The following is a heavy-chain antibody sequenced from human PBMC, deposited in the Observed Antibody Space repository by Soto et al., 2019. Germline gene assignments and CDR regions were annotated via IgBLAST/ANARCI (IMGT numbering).Heavy chain of an antibody. CDR1: GFTFSSYA. D-gene: IGHD5-12*01. V-gene: IGHV3-23*01. J-gene: IGHJ4*02. CDR3: AKEGATSLYYFDY. Sequence: EVQLLESGGGLVQPGGSLGLSCAAFGFTFSSYAMSWVRQAPGKGLEWVSTISGRGLTTYLADSVKGRFTISRDNSKSTLHLQMNSLRAEDTAVYYCAKEGATSLYYFDYWGQGTLVSVSS. CDR2: ISGRGLTT.